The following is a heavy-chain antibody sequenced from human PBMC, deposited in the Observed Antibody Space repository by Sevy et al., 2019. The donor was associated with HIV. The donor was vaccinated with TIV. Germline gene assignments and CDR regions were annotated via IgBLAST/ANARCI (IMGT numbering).Heavy chain of an antibody. CDR2: IKQDGSEK. V-gene: IGHV3-7*01. CDR3: ARSGRGYYYDSSGYYLADY. J-gene: IGHJ4*02. Sequence: GGSLRLSCAASGFTFSSYWMSWVRQAPGKGLEWVANIKQDGSEKYYVDFVKGRFTISRDNAKNSLYLQMNSLRAEDTAVYYCARSGRGYYYDSSGYYLADYSSQGTLVTVSS. CDR1: GFTFSSYW. D-gene: IGHD3-22*01.